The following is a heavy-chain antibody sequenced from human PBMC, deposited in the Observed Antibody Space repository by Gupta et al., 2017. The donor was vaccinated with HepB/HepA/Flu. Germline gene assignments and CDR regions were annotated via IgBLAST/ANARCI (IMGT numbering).Heavy chain of an antibody. Sequence: EVQLLESGGGLVQPGGSLRLSCAASGFTFSSYAMSWVRPAPGKGLEWVSAISGSGGSTYYADSVKGRFTISRDNSKNTLYLQMNSLRAEDTAVYYCAKGYYDFWSGYPYGYYYYGMDVWGQGTTVTVSS. CDR3: AKGYYDFWSGYPYGYYYYGMDV. CDR2: ISGSGGST. CDR1: GFTFSSYA. D-gene: IGHD3-3*01. J-gene: IGHJ6*02. V-gene: IGHV3-23*01.